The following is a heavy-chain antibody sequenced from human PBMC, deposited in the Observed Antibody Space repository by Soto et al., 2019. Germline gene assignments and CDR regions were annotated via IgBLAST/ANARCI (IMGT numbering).Heavy chain of an antibody. CDR2: ISGSGIST. CDR1: GFTFSSYA. V-gene: IGHV3-23*01. D-gene: IGHD6-19*01. CDR3: AKEGGYNSGWTPFDY. J-gene: IGHJ4*02. Sequence: LRLSCAASGFTFSSYAMSWVRQAPGKGLEWVSAISGSGISTYYADSVKGRFTISRDNSKNTLYLQMNSLRAEDTAVYYCAKEGGYNSGWTPFDYWGQGTLVTVSS.